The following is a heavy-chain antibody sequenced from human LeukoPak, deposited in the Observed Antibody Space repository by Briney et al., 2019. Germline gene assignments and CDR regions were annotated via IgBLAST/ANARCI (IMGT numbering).Heavy chain of an antibody. J-gene: IGHJ5*02. CDR2: IYSSGST. CDR1: GGSISGYY. CDR3: ARVIPHAITGRFDP. Sequence: SETLSLTCTVSGGSISGYYWSWIRQPAGKGLEWIGRIYSSGSTNYNPSLKSRLTMSVDTSKNQFSLKLSSVTAADTAVYYCARVIPHAITGRFDPWGQGTLVTVSS. D-gene: IGHD2-2*02. V-gene: IGHV4-4*07.